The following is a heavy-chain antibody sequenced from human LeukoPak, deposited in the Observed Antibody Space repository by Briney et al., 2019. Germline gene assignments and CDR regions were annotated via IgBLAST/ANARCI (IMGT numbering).Heavy chain of an antibody. D-gene: IGHD6-13*01. CDR2: VNPGDSAT. Sequence: GESLKTPCKGSGCTFNSYWIGWVPQTPGKGLEWMGIVNPGDSATRYRPSYKGKVTISTDKSISTAYVQWSSLRVSDTGIYYCARLGPFGEGSRSWYEYFYPLDVWGQGTRVTVSS. J-gene: IGHJ6*02. CDR1: GCTFNSYW. CDR3: ARLGPFGEGSRSWYEYFYPLDV. V-gene: IGHV5-51*01.